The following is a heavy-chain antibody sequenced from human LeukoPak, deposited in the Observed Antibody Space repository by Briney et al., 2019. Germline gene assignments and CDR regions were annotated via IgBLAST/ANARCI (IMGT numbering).Heavy chain of an antibody. CDR2: IQFDGRNK. CDR1: GFTFSSYG. V-gene: IGHV3-30*02. D-gene: IGHD3-10*01. Sequence: PGGSLRLSCAASGFTFSSYGMHWVRQSPGKGLEWVAFIQFDGRNKYYADSVKGRFTISRDISRNTLYLQMNSLRAEDTAVYYCAKEDYGSGSYFWGGQGTLVTVSS. CDR3: AKEDYGSGSYFW. J-gene: IGHJ4*02.